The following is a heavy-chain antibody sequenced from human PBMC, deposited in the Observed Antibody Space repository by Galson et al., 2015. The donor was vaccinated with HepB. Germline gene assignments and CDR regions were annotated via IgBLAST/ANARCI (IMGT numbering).Heavy chain of an antibody. Sequence: SLRLSCAASGFIFSSYGMHWVRQAPGKGLEWVTFISYDGSTERYVDSVKGRFTISRDSYRKSVYLQMNSLRVEDTAVYYCVRDTPLVPWGQGTPVTVSS. CDR3: VRDTPLVP. CDR1: GFIFSSYG. CDR2: ISYDGSTE. V-gene: IGHV3-30*13. J-gene: IGHJ5*02. D-gene: IGHD2-8*02.